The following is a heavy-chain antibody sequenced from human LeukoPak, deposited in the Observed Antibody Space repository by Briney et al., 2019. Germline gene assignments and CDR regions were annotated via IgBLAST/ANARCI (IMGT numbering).Heavy chain of an antibody. J-gene: IGHJ4*02. CDR3: ARGSGYCSRTSCYLYHFDS. V-gene: IGHV4-59*08. Sequence: SETLSLTCTVSGGSISPYYWTWIRQSPGKALEWIGYIYYSGRTSYNPSLKSRVTMSVDTSKNQFSLQLSSVTAADTAVYYCARGSGYCSRTSCYLYHFDSWGQGTLVTVSS. CDR1: GGSISPYY. D-gene: IGHD2-2*01. CDR2: IYYSGRT.